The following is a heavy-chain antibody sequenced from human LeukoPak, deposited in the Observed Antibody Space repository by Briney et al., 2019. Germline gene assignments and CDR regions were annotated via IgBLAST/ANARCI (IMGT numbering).Heavy chain of an antibody. Sequence: GGSLRLSCTASGFTFGDYAMSWVRQAPGKGLEWVGFIRSKAYGGTTEYAASVKGRFTISRDDSKSIAYLQMNSLETEDTAVYYCTRVILMVRGVIRDYFDYWGQGTLVTVSS. J-gene: IGHJ4*02. V-gene: IGHV3-49*04. CDR1: GFTFGDYA. CDR3: TRVILMVRGVIRDYFDY. D-gene: IGHD3-10*01. CDR2: IRSKAYGGTT.